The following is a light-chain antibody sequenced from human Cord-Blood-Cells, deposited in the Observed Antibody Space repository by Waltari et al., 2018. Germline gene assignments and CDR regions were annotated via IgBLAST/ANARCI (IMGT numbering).Light chain of an antibody. CDR2: KAS. J-gene: IGKJ1*01. CDR3: QQYNSILGT. V-gene: IGKV1-5*03. Sequence: DIQMTQSPSTLSASVGDRVTITCRASQSISSWLAWYQQKPGKAPKLLIDKASSLESGVPSRFSGSGSGTEFTLTISSLQPDDFATYYCQQYNSILGTFGQGTKVEIK. CDR1: QSISSW.